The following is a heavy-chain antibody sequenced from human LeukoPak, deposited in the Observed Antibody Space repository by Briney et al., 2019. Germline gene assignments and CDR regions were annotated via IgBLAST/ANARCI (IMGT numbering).Heavy chain of an antibody. Sequence: SETLSLTCAVSGGSISSSNWWSWVRQPPGKRLEWIGEIYHSGSTNYNPSLKSRVTISVDKSKNQFSLKLSSVTAADTAVYYCARDAAYYDILTGYSPQGYWGQGTLVTVSS. D-gene: IGHD3-9*01. CDR2: IYHSGST. CDR3: ARDAAYYDILTGYSPQGY. CDR1: GGSISSSNW. V-gene: IGHV4-4*02. J-gene: IGHJ4*02.